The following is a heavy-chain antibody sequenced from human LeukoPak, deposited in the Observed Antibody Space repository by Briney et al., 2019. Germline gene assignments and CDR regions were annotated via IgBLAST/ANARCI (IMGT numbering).Heavy chain of an antibody. CDR3: ARGYQLLRPNWFDP. CDR1: GYTFTSYD. CDR2: MNPNSGNT. J-gene: IGHJ5*02. Sequence: ASVKVSCKASGYTFTSYDINWVRQATGQGLEWMGWMNPNSGNTGYAQKFQGRVTMTRNTSISTAYMELSSLRSEDTAVYYCARGYQLLRPNWFDPWGQGTLVTVSS. V-gene: IGHV1-8*01. D-gene: IGHD2-2*01.